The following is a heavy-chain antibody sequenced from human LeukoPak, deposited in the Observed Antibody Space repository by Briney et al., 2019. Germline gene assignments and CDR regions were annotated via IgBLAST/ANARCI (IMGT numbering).Heavy chain of an antibody. D-gene: IGHD4-17*01. Sequence: ASVKVSCKSSGYTFNSYGITWVRQAPGQGLEWMGWIHTYNGHTNYAQKLQGRVTMTTDTSTSTAYMELRSLRSDDTAVYYCARDYYGDSPYYYYYMDVWGKGTTVTVSS. V-gene: IGHV1-18*01. CDR3: ARDYYGDSPYYYYYMDV. CDR2: IHTYNGHT. CDR1: GYTFNSYG. J-gene: IGHJ6*03.